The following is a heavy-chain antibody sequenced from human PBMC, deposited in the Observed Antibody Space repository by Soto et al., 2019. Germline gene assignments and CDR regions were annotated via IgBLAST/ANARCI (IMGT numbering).Heavy chain of an antibody. D-gene: IGHD5-18*01. J-gene: IGHJ5*02. CDR2: MSNDGSNK. Sequence: GGSLRLSCAASGFIFSTYAMHWVRQAPGKGLEWVAVMSNDGSNKYYADSVKGRFTISRDNSKNTLYLQMNSLRAEDTAMYYCARGQPSGSSYHWFDPWGQGTLVPVSS. CDR3: ARGQPSGSSYHWFDP. V-gene: IGHV3-30-3*01. CDR1: GFIFSTYA.